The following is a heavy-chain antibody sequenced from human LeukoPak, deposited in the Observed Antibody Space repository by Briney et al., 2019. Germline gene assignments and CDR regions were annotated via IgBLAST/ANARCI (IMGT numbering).Heavy chain of an antibody. Sequence: ASVKVSCTASGYTFTGYYMHWLRQAPGQGLEWMGWINPNSGGTNYAQKFQGWVTMTRDTSISTTYMELSRLRSDDTAVYYCARVKGGSYYAGPKYYYGMDVWGQGTTVTVSS. CDR3: ARVKGGSYYAGPKYYYGMDV. J-gene: IGHJ6*02. V-gene: IGHV1-2*04. CDR1: GYTFTGYY. D-gene: IGHD1-26*01. CDR2: INPNSGGT.